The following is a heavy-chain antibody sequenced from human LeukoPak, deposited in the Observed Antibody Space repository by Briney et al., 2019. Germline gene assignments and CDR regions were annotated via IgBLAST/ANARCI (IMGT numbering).Heavy chain of an antibody. J-gene: IGHJ4*02. CDR2: IKSKTDGGTT. D-gene: IGHD6-25*01. CDR1: GFTFSNAW. V-gene: IGHV3-15*01. CDR3: TTYIERLQAFDY. Sequence: PGGSLRLSCAASGFTFSNAWMSWVRQAPGKGLEWVGRIKSKTDGGTTDYAAPVKGRFTISRDDSKNTLYLQMNSLKTEDTAVYYCTTYIERLQAFDYWGQGTLVTVSS.